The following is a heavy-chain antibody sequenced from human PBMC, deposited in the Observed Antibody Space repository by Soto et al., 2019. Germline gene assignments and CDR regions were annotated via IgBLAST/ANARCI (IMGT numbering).Heavy chain of an antibody. D-gene: IGHD6-13*01. CDR2: ISGGTSST. CDR3: AKERWAAAGTPTLDY. Sequence: EVQLLESGGGLVQPGGSLRLSCAASGFTFSSYAMSWVRQAPGKGLEWVSVISGGTSSTCYADSVKGRFTISRDNSKKTLYLQMNSLRAEDTAVYYCAKERWAAAGTPTLDYWGQGTLVTVSS. V-gene: IGHV3-23*01. CDR1: GFTFSSYA. J-gene: IGHJ4*02.